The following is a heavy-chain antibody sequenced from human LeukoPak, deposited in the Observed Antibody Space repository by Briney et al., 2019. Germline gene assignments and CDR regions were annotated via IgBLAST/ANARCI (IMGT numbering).Heavy chain of an antibody. V-gene: IGHV3-9*01. CDR2: ISWNSGSI. CDR1: GFTFDDYA. J-gene: IGHJ2*01. CDR3: AKALRYYDSSGYYHWYFDL. Sequence: PGRSLRLSCAASGFTFDDYAMHWVRQAPGKGLEWVSGISWNSGSIGYADSAKGRFTISRDNAKNSLYLQMNSLRAEDTALYYCAKALRYYDSSGYYHWYFDLWGRGTLVTVSS. D-gene: IGHD3-22*01.